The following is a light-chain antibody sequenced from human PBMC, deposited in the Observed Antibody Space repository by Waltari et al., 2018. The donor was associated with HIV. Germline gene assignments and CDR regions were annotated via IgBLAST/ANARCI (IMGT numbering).Light chain of an antibody. Sequence: SYEVTQPPSVAVSPGQPASITCSGYELGDKYTCWYPQKPDQSPLLVIYQDDKRPSGIPARFSAARSGHPATLTISVTLPMGEADYYWQAWGSTTSGVFGRGTKLTVL. CDR2: QDD. V-gene: IGLV3-1*01. CDR3: QAWGSTTSGV. CDR1: ELGDKY. J-gene: IGLJ2*01.